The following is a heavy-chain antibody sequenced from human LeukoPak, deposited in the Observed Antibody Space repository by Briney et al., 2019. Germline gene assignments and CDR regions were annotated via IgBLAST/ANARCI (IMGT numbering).Heavy chain of an antibody. CDR3: AREDPLTAHFDY. CDR2: IHYSGAT. Sequence: TLETLSLTCSVSGVSVNSRYWSWVRQPPEKGLEWIGYIHYSGATNYNPSLKSRVSISIDTPRNQFSLSLSSVTAADTAVYYCAREDPLTAHFDYWGQGTLVTVSS. J-gene: IGHJ4*02. D-gene: IGHD2-21*02. CDR1: GVSVNSRY. V-gene: IGHV4-59*02.